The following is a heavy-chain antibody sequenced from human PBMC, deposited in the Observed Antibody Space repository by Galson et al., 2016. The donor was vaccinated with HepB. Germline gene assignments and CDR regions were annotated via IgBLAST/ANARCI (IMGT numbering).Heavy chain of an antibody. CDR1: GLMYTHYA. Sequence: SLRLSCAVSGLMYTHYAMNWVRQAPGKGLEWVSIIDDSGDHIYYAESMKGRFTLSRDKATNTLYLQMNSLRAEDTALYYCVKDTDGVVVAATGGLGPWGQGTLVTVSS. D-gene: IGHD2-15*01. J-gene: IGHJ5*02. V-gene: IGHV3-23*01. CDR2: IDDSGDHI. CDR3: VKDTDGVVVAATGGLGP.